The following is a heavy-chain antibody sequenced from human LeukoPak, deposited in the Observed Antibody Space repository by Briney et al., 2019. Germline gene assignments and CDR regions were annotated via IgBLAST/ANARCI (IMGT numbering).Heavy chain of an antibody. CDR1: GFTFSSYA. D-gene: IGHD1-1*01. Sequence: PGGSLRLSCVASGFTFSSYAMSWVRQAPGKGLEWVSGISGSGGKAYYADSVKGRFTISRDNSKNTLYLQMNSLRAEDTAVYYCASPNWNDPPYYFDYWGQGTLVTVSS. CDR3: ASPNWNDPPYYFDY. J-gene: IGHJ4*02. CDR2: ISGSGGKA. V-gene: IGHV3-23*01.